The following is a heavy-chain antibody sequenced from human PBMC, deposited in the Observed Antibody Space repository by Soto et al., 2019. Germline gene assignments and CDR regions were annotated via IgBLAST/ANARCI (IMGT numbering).Heavy chain of an antibody. Sequence: EVQLLESGGGLLQPGRSLRLSCAASGFSFDDYTMHSVRQVPGKGLEWVSGISWNSDKIGYADSVKGRFTISRDNAKNSLYLQMNSLRVEDTALYYCAKDLLELRSFYAMDVWGQGTTVTVSS. V-gene: IGHV3-9*01. D-gene: IGHD1-7*01. J-gene: IGHJ6*02. CDR2: ISWNSDKI. CDR3: AKDLLELRSFYAMDV. CDR1: GFSFDDYT.